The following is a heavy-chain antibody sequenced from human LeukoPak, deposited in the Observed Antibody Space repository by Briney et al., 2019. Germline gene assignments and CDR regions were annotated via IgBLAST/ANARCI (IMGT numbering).Heavy chain of an antibody. CDR1: GFSLYIYS. J-gene: IGHJ4*02. V-gene: IGHV3-21*01. CDR2: ITSTSTYI. CDR3: ARVGSAAPVTSSGHTIDY. Sequence: GESLRLSCALSGFSLYIYSMNWVRHAPGKGREWVSSITSTSTYIYYADSVKGRFTISRDNAKNSLYLQMNSLRVEDTAVYYCARVGSAAPVTSSGHTIDYWGQGTLVIVSS. D-gene: IGHD3-22*01.